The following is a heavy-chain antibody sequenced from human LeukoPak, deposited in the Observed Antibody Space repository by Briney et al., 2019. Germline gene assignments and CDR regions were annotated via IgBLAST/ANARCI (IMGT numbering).Heavy chain of an antibody. D-gene: IGHD3-10*01. CDR1: GFPFSSYW. CDR3: AGFTAFGELPDY. V-gene: IGHV3-7*01. CDR2: IKRDGSEK. Sequence: GGSLKLSCAASGFPFSSYWMSWVRPAPGKGLEWVANIKRDGSEKYYADSVKGRFTISRDNAKNSLYLQMNSLRAEDTAVYYCAGFTAFGELPDYWGQGTLVTVSS. J-gene: IGHJ4*02.